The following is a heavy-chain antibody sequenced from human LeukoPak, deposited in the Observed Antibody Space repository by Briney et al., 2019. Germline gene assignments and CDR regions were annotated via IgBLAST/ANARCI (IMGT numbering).Heavy chain of an antibody. V-gene: IGHV3-7*01. D-gene: IGHD1-14*01. CDR3: ARDLPRTTWYFDY. CDR2: IKEDGSEK. Sequence: GGSLRLSCAASAFSFSTSWMSWVRQAPGKGLEWVATIKEDGSEKYYVDSVKGRFTISRDNDKNSLYLQMNSLRAEDTAVYYCARDLPRTTWYFDYWGQGTQLTVSS. J-gene: IGHJ4*02. CDR1: AFSFSTSW.